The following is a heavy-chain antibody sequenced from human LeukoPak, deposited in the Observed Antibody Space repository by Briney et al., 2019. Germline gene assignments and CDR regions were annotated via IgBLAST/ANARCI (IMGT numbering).Heavy chain of an antibody. Sequence: PGGSLRLSCAASGFTFSSYSMNWVRQAPGKGLEWVSYISSSGSTIYYADSVKGRFTISRDNAKNSLYLQMNSLRAEDTAVYYCARGRVSSSTWYSTYFYYFYMDVWGKGTTVTVSS. J-gene: IGHJ6*03. CDR3: ARGRVSSSTWYSTYFYYFYMDV. V-gene: IGHV3-48*04. CDR2: ISSSGSTI. D-gene: IGHD1-1*01. CDR1: GFTFSSYS.